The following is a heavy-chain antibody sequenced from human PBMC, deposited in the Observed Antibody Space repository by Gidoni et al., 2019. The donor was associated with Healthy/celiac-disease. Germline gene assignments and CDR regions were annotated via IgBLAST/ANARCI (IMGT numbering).Heavy chain of an antibody. CDR2: ISGSGGST. CDR1: GFSFSRYA. D-gene: IGHD2-15*01. CDR3: AKEEYCSGGSCYSHLFDY. J-gene: IGHJ4*02. V-gene: IGHV3-23*01. Sequence: EVQLLVSGGGLVQPGGSLRPSCAAAGFSFSRYAMSWVRQAPGKGLEWVSAISGSGGSTYYADSVKGRFTISRDNSKNTLYLQMNSLRAEDTAVYYCAKEEYCSGGSCYSHLFDYWGQGTLVTVSS.